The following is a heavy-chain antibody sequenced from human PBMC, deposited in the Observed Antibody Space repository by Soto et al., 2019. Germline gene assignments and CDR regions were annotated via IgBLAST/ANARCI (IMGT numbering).Heavy chain of an antibody. CDR3: AALPGRRDTAMVTA. CDR2: IIPIFGTA. V-gene: IGHV1-69*01. Sequence: QVQLVQSVAEVKKPGSSVKVSCKASGGTFSSYAISWVRQAPGQVLEWMGGIIPIFGTANYAQKFQGRVTITADESTSTAYMELSSLRSEDTAVYYCAALPGRRDTAMVTAWGQGTLVTVSS. J-gene: IGHJ4*02. D-gene: IGHD5-18*01. CDR1: GGTFSSYA.